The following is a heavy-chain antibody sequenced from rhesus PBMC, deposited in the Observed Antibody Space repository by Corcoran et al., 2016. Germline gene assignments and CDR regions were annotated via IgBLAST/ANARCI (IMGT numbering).Heavy chain of an antibody. Sequence: QVQLQESGPGLVKPSQTLSLTCAISGASVSSNSATWHWIRQSPSRGLEWLGRKYDRSKWYNDYAQYVQKRISINPDTSKNQFSLQLNSVTPEDMAVDYCARVRNYFDYWGHGVLVTVSS. D-gene: IGHD6-13*01. CDR3: ARVRNYFDY. CDR2: KYDRSKWYN. V-gene: IGHV6-1*01. J-gene: IGHJ4*01. CDR1: GASVSSNSAT.